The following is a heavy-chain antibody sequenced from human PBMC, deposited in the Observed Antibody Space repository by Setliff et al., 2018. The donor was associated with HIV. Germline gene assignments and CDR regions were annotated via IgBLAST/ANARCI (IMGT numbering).Heavy chain of an antibody. V-gene: IGHV4-38-2*01. D-gene: IGHD6-19*01. CDR3: VRGPQWLVQKGRVYYFDY. CDR1: GYSIRDNFF. CDR2: IFYTGTT. Sequence: SETLSLTCAVSGYSIRDNFFWGWVRQPPGKGLEWIGSIFYTGTTYYNPSLKSRVTLSLDTSKNQFSLELTSVTAADTAVYFCVRGPQWLVQKGRVYYFDYWGQGALVTVSS. J-gene: IGHJ4*02.